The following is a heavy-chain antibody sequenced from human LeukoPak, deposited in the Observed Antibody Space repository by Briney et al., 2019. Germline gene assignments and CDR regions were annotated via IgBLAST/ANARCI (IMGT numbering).Heavy chain of an antibody. CDR2: INPNSGGT. Sequence: ASVKVSCKASGSTFTDYYMHWVRQAPGQGLEWMGWINPNSGGTNFAQKFQGRVTMTRNTSISTAYMELSSLKSEDTAVYYCARVLRSWADAFDIWGQGTMVTVSS. D-gene: IGHD4-17*01. CDR1: GSTFTDYY. V-gene: IGHV1-2*02. J-gene: IGHJ3*02. CDR3: ARVLRSWADAFDI.